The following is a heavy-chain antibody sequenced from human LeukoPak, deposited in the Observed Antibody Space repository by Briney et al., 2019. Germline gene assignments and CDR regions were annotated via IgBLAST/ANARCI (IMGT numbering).Heavy chain of an antibody. CDR1: GYTLTELS. J-gene: IGHJ3*02. Sequence: GASVKVSCKVSGYTLTELSMHWVRQAPGKGLEWMGWINPNSGGTNYAQKFQGRVTMTRDTSISTAYMELSRLRSDDTAVYYCARVGLPPTLTFQYYPPPDAFDIWGQGTMVTVSS. CDR2: INPNSGGT. D-gene: IGHD3-10*01. V-gene: IGHV1-2*02. CDR3: ARVGLPPTLTFQYYPPPDAFDI.